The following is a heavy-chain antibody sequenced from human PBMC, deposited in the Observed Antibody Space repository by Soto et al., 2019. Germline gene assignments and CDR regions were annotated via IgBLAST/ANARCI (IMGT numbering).Heavy chain of an antibody. Sequence: QVQLVQSGAEVKKPGSSVKVSCKASGGTFSSYAISWVRQAPGQGLEWMGGIIPIFGTANYAQKFQGRVTITADEPTSTAYMELRSLRSEDTAVYYCARGGYYGSGSYSPLDYWGQGTLVTVSS. J-gene: IGHJ4*02. CDR2: IIPIFGTA. V-gene: IGHV1-69*01. CDR3: ARGGYYGSGSYSPLDY. D-gene: IGHD3-10*01. CDR1: GGTFSSYA.